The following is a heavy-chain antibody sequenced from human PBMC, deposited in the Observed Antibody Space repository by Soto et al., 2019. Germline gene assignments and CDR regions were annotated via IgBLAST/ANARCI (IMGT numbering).Heavy chain of an antibody. D-gene: IGHD3-3*01. V-gene: IGHV4-59*03. Sequence: QVQLQQSGPGLVKPSETLSLTCSVSGGSISSYFKNWIRQAPGKGLEWIGCIYDSGDANYNPSLKSRFTLALDTSKNQFSLKLTSVTAADTAVYYCVSSRTAVFGDALDIWALGTMVTVSS. J-gene: IGHJ3*02. CDR3: VSSRTAVFGDALDI. CDR2: IYDSGDA. CDR1: GGSISSYF.